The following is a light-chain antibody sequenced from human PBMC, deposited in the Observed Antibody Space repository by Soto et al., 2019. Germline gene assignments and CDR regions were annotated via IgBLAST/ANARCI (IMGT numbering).Light chain of an antibody. CDR1: QDISVY. Sequence: DIQLNQSPSSLSASVGETVTVTCQASQDISVYLNWYQEKPGKAPTLLIYDASNFKTGVPSRFSGLGSGTHFTLTISNLQPEDIATYFCQHYDDVLVTFGGGTKVDIK. V-gene: IGKV1-33*01. CDR2: DAS. J-gene: IGKJ4*01. CDR3: QHYDDVLVT.